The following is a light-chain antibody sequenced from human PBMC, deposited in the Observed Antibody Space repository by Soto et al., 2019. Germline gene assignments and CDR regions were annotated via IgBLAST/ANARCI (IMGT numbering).Light chain of an antibody. CDR2: STN. CDR1: SASVLTSYY. CDR3: ALYVGSGTVV. Sequence: QTVVSQEPSFSVSPGETVTLTCGLTSASVLTSYYPSWYQQTPGQAPRTLIYSTNIRSSGVPDRFSGSILGNKAALTITGAQADDESDYYCALYVGSGTVVFXGGTQMTVL. J-gene: IGLJ2*01. V-gene: IGLV8-61*01.